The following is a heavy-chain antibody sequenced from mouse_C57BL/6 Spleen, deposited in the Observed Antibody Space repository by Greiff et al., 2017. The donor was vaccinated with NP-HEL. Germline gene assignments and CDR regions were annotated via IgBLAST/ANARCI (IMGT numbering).Heavy chain of an antibody. J-gene: IGHJ2*01. D-gene: IGHD1-1*01. Sequence: QVQLQQSGPELVKPGASVKISCKASGYAFSSSWMNWVKQRPGKGLEWIGRIYPGDGDTNYNGKFKGKATLTADKSSSTAYMQLSSLTSEDSAVYFCARWSTTVGFDYWGQGTTLTVSS. V-gene: IGHV1-82*01. CDR2: IYPGDGDT. CDR1: GYAFSSSW. CDR3: ARWSTTVGFDY.